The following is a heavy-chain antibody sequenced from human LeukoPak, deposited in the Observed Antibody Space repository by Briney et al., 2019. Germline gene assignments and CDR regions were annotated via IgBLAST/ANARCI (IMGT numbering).Heavy chain of an antibody. CDR3: ARDCGRSDGHNWFDP. V-gene: IGHV1-2*02. D-gene: IGHD3/OR15-3a*01. CDR2: INPNSGST. Sequence: GASVKVSCKASGYTFTGYYMHWVRQAPGRGLEWMGWINPNSGSTNYAQKFQGRVTMTRDTSISTAYMELSRLRSDDTAVYYCARDCGRSDGHNWFDPWGQGTLVTVSS. J-gene: IGHJ5*02. CDR1: GYTFTGYY.